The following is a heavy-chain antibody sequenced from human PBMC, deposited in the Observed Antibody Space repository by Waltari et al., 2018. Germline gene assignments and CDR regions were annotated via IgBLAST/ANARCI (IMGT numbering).Heavy chain of an antibody. CDR1: GYSISSGYY. V-gene: IGHV4-38-2*01. CDR3: ARYDLIADYYYYGMDV. CDR2: IYHSGST. J-gene: IGHJ6*02. D-gene: IGHD6-13*01. Sequence: QVQLQESGPGLVKPSETLSLTCAVSGYSISSGYYWGWIRQPPGKGLEWIGSIYHSGSTYYTPSLKSRVTISVDTSKNQFSLKLSSVTAADTAVYYCARYDLIADYYYYGMDVWGQGTTVTVSS.